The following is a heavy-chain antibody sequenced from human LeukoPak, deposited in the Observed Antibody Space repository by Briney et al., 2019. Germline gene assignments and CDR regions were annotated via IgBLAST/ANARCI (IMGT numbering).Heavy chain of an antibody. CDR3: AIGSDGYLLVF. CDR1: GYTFTNYD. CDR2: MNPKNGNT. J-gene: IGHJ4*02. V-gene: IGHV1-8*01. Sequence: ASVKVSCKASGYTFTNYDINWVRQATGQGLEWMGRMNPKNGNTGYARKFQGRVAMTRDTSISTAYMELSSLRSDDTAMYFCAIGSDGYLLVFWGQGNLVTVSS. D-gene: IGHD3-22*01.